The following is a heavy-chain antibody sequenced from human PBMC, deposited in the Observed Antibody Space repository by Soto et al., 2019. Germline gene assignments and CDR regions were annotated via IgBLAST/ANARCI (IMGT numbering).Heavy chain of an antibody. Sequence: SETLSLTCTVSGGSISSGGYYWSWIRQHPGKGLEWIGYIYYGGSTYYNPSLKSRVTISVDTSKNQFSLKLSSVTAADTAVYYCARGYCSGGSCPTVDYWGQGTLVTVSS. D-gene: IGHD2-15*01. J-gene: IGHJ4*02. CDR2: IYYGGST. CDR1: GGSISSGGYY. V-gene: IGHV4-31*03. CDR3: ARGYCSGGSCPTVDY.